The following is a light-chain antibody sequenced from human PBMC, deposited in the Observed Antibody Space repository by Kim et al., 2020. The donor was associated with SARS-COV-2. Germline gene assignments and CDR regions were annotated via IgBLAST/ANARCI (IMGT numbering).Light chain of an antibody. Sequence: GQRVTIAGSGSSPNIGNNYVYWYQQVPGTAPKVLIYRNNQRPSGVPERFSGSKSGTSASLAISGLRSEDEADYYCASWDVSLSGGVFGGGTQLTVL. CDR3: ASWDVSLSGGV. V-gene: IGLV1-47*01. CDR1: SPNIGNNY. CDR2: RNN. J-gene: IGLJ2*01.